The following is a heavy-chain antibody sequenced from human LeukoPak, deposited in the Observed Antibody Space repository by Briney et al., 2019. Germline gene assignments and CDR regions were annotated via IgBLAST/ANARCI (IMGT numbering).Heavy chain of an antibody. D-gene: IGHD1-26*01. CDR1: GYTFTSYG. J-gene: IGHJ6*02. V-gene: IGHV1-18*01. Sequence: GASVNVSCKASGYTFTSYGISWVRQAPGQGLEWMGWISAYNGNTNYAQKLQGRVTMTTDTSTSTAYMELRSLRSDDTAVYYCARVLVGGDYYYGMDVWGQGTTVTVSS. CDR2: ISAYNGNT. CDR3: ARVLVGGDYYYGMDV.